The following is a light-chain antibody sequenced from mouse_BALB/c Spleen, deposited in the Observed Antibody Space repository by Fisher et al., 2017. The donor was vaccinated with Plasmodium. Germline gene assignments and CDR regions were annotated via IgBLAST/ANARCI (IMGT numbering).Light chain of an antibody. J-gene: IGKJ5*01. Sequence: DIVLTQSPATLSVTPGDSVSLSCRASQSTANNLHWYQQKLHESPRLLINYTSQSISGIPSRISGSGSGTDFTLIINSVETEDFGIYFCQQSNSWPLTFGAGTKLELK. CDR3: QQSNSWPLT. V-gene: IGKV5-43*01. CDR2: YTS. CDR1: QSTANN.